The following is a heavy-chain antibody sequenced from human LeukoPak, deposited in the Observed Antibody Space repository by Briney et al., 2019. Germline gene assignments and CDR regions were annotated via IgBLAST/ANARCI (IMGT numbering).Heavy chain of an antibody. CDR2: ISNTASAT. CDR1: EFDFSNFN. Sequence: PGGSLRLSCVGSEFDFSNFNMIWVRLAPGKGPEYISHISNTASATYYIDSVRGRFTISRDNARNSLYLQMDSLRAEDTAVYYCAREREYYYMDLWGKGTTVTVS. CDR3: AREREYYYMDL. D-gene: IGHD2/OR15-2a*01. J-gene: IGHJ6*03. V-gene: IGHV3-48*01.